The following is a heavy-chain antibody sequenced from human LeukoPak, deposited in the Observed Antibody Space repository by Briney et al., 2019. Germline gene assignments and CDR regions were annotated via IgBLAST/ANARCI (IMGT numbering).Heavy chain of an antibody. CDR1: GASVSSASY. CDR3: ARSRAFNSGAFDP. Sequence: SETLSLTCTVSGASVSSASYWSWIRQPPGKGVEWIAHIYNGVNTNYNPSLKSRVTISVDTTKNQFSLRLNSVTAADTAVYYCARSRAFNSGAFDPWGQGSLVTVSS. CDR2: IYNGVNT. D-gene: IGHD1-26*01. J-gene: IGHJ5*02. V-gene: IGHV4-61*01.